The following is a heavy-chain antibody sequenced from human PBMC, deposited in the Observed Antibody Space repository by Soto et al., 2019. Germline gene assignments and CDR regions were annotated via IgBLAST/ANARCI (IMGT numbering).Heavy chain of an antibody. V-gene: IGHV3-48*02. J-gene: IGHJ4*02. CDR3: ARDPHSYASSGYLGY. CDR1: GFTFGTYS. D-gene: IGHD3-22*01. Sequence: GGSLRLSCAASGFTFGTYSMNWVRQAPGKGLEWVSYITSSSSTIYYADSVKGRFTISRDNAKNSRYLQMKSLRDEDTAVYYCARDPHSYASSGYLGYWGQGTLVTVSS. CDR2: ITSSSSTI.